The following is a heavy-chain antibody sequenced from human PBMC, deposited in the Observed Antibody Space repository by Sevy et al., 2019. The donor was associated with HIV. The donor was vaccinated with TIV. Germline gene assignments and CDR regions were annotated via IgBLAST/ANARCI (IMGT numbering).Heavy chain of an antibody. D-gene: IGHD1-26*01. Sequence: GGSLRLSCAASGFTFSSYSMNWVRQAPGKGLEWVSYISSRSSTIYYADSVKGRFTISRDNAKNSLYLQMNSLRAEDTAVYYCARGVKWELLSYYFDGMDLWGQGTTVTVSS. CDR1: GFTFSSYS. V-gene: IGHV3-48*01. J-gene: IGHJ6*02. CDR2: ISSRSSTI. CDR3: ARGVKWELLSYYFDGMDL.